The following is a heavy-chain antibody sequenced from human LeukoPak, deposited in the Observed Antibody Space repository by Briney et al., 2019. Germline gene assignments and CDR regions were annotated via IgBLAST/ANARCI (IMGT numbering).Heavy chain of an antibody. CDR1: RDSVSSNSAA. Sequence: SQTLSLTSAISRDSVSSNSAAWNRIRQSPSRGLEWLGRTYYRSKWLHDYAISVKSRITINPDTSKNQFSLQLNSVTPEDTAVYYCARNYSPDFDYWGQGTQVSVSS. D-gene: IGHD1-7*01. CDR3: ARNYSPDFDY. V-gene: IGHV6-1*01. CDR2: TYYRSKWLH. J-gene: IGHJ4*02.